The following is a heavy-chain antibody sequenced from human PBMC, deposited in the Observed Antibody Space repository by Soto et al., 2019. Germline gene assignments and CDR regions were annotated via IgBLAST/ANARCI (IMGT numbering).Heavy chain of an antibody. D-gene: IGHD6-19*01. Sequence: GGSLRLSCAASGFTFGGSAMHWVRQASGKGLEWVGHIRSKTNSYATAYAESVKGRFTISRDDSMNTLYLQMNSLRAEDTAVYYCARQDIAVAGTFDYWGQGTLVTVSS. V-gene: IGHV3-73*01. CDR1: GFTFGGSA. CDR2: IRSKTNSYAT. J-gene: IGHJ4*02. CDR3: ARQDIAVAGTFDY.